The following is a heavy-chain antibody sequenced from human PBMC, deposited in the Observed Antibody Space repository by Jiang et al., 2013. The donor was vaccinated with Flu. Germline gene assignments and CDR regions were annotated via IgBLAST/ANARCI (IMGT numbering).Heavy chain of an antibody. V-gene: IGHV3-48*03. CDR2: ISSSGSTI. CDR1: GFTFSSYE. Sequence: QLLESGGGLVQPGGSLRLSCAASGFTFSSYEMNWVRQAPGKGLEWVSYISSSGSTIYYADSVKGRFTISRDNAKNSLYLQMNSLRAEDTAVYYCATYSSSWYSYYFDYWGQGTLVTVSS. J-gene: IGHJ4*02. CDR3: ATYSSSWYSYYFDY. D-gene: IGHD6-13*01.